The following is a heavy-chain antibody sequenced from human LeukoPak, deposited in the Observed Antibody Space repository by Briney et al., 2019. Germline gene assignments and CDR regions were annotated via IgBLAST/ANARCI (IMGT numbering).Heavy chain of an antibody. CDR1: GFTFSDYY. Sequence: GDPLTLSCAASGFTFSDYYMRWTRPAPGKGLEWVSYISSSGSTIYYADSVKGRFTISRDNAKNSLYLQMNSLRAEDTAVYYCARDGGHTGDDAFDIWGQGTMVTVSS. J-gene: IGHJ3*02. CDR3: ARDGGHTGDDAFDI. D-gene: IGHD3-16*01. V-gene: IGHV3-11*01. CDR2: ISSSGSTI.